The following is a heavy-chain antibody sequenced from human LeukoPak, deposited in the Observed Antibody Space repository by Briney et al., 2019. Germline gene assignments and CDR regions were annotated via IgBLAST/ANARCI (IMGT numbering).Heavy chain of an antibody. CDR3: AILGYSSSVFDC. CDR1: GFTFNNYD. Sequence: GRSLRLSCAASGFTFNNYDIHWVRQAPGKGLEWVAVISYDGSNKYYADSVKGRFTISRDNSKNTLYLQMNSLRAEDTAVYYCAILGYSSSVFDCWGQGTLVTVSS. J-gene: IGHJ4*02. CDR2: ISYDGSNK. D-gene: IGHD6-13*01. V-gene: IGHV3-30*03.